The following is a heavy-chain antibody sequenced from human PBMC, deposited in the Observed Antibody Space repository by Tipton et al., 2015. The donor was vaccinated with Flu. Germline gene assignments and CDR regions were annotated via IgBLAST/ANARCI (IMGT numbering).Heavy chain of an antibody. J-gene: IGHJ6*02. CDR2: IYYSGST. V-gene: IGHV4-31*03. CDR3: ARDQGFGGGLTYDYCAMDV. D-gene: IGHD3-10*01. Sequence: TLSLTCTVSGDSISTGGAYWSWIRQRPGKGLEWIGGIYYSGSTYYNPSLERRVSISVDTSRNHLSLKVNSVTAADTAVYYCARDQGFGGGLTYDYCAMDVWGQGTTVTVSS. CDR1: GDSISTGGAY.